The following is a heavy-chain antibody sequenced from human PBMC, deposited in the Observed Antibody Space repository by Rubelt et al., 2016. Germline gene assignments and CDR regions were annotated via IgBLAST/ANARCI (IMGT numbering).Heavy chain of an antibody. Sequence: MHWVRQAPGQGLEWMGWINPNSGGTNYAQKFQGRVTITADKSTSTAYMELSSLRSEDTAVYYCARDARITGTYYFDYWGQGTLVTVSS. J-gene: IGHJ4*02. D-gene: IGHD1-20*01. CDR2: INPNSGGT. CDR3: ARDARITGTYYFDY. V-gene: IGHV1-2*02.